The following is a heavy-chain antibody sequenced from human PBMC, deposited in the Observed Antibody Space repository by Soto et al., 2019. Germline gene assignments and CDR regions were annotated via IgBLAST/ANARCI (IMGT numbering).Heavy chain of an antibody. D-gene: IGHD3-10*01. J-gene: IGHJ6*02. CDR1: GGSISSSNW. CDR2: IYHSGST. Sequence: QVQLQESGPGLVKPSGTLSLTCAVSGGSISSSNWWSWVRQPPGKGLEWIGEIYHSGSTNYNPSLKRRVTLSVDTSTNRFSLKLSSVTAADTAVYYCARVSGSYYSGMDVWGQGTTVTVSS. V-gene: IGHV4-4*02. CDR3: ARVSGSYYSGMDV.